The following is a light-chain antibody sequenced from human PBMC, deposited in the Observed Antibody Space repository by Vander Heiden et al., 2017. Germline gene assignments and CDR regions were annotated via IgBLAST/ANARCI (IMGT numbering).Light chain of an antibody. J-gene: IGKJ4*01. CDR1: QGISSY. CDR3: QQDESYPRKT. Sequence: AIRMTQSPSSFSASTGDRVTITCRASQGISSYLAWYQQKPGKAPKLLIYAASTLQRGVPSRFSGSGYGTDFTLTISCRQSEDFATYYCQQDESYPRKTFGGGTKVDIK. V-gene: IGKV1-8*01. CDR2: AAS.